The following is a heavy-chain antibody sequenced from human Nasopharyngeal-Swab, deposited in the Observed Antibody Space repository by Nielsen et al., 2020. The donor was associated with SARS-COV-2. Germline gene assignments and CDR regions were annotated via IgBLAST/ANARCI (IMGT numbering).Heavy chain of an antibody. CDR3: ARQRTTLTLGRAFDL. CDR2: IYPGNSDT. CDR1: GHSFSNYW. J-gene: IGHJ3*01. D-gene: IGHD4-17*01. Sequence: GSLKISCKGFGHSFSNYWFAWVRQVPGKGLEWMGIIYPGNSDTRYSPSFQGQVTISADKSISTAYLQWSSLRASDTAIYYCARQRTTLTLGRAFDLWGQGTMVTVSS. V-gene: IGHV5-51*01.